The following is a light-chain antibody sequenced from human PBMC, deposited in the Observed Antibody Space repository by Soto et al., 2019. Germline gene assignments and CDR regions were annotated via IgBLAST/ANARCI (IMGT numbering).Light chain of an antibody. J-gene: IGLJ1*01. Sequence: QSALTQPASVSGSPGQSITISCTGTSSDVGGYNYVSWYQHHPGKAPKLIIYGVSDRPSGVSNRFSGSKSGNTASLTISGLQAEDEADYYCISYTSSITYVFGTGTKLTVL. CDR3: ISYTSSITYV. V-gene: IGLV2-14*03. CDR1: SSDVGGYNY. CDR2: GVS.